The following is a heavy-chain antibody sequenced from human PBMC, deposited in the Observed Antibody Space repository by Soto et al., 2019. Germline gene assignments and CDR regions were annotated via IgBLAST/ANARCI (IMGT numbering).Heavy chain of an antibody. CDR3: AKDDRLLLTVY. Sequence: PGGSLRLSCAASGFTFSNYAMGWVRQAPGKGLEWVSAISGSGGSKYYADSVKGRFTISRDNSKNTLYLQMNSLRAEDTAVYYCAKDDRLLLTVYWGQGTLVTVSS. CDR2: ISGSGGSK. D-gene: IGHD2-15*01. CDR1: GFTFSNYA. V-gene: IGHV3-23*01. J-gene: IGHJ4*02.